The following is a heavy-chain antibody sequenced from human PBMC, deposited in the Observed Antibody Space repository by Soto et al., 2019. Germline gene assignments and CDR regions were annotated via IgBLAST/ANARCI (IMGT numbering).Heavy chain of an antibody. D-gene: IGHD1-1*01. J-gene: IGHJ4*02. CDR1: GFSFTATRVG. CDR3: AHRDSTGTTTYFDS. V-gene: IGHV2-5*02. Sequence: SGPTLVNPTETLTLTCTFSGFSFTATRVGVGWNRKPPGKALEWLAIIYWDGESRYNPLLRRRLTLTEDTSKNQVVLTMTNMDPKDTATYYCAHRDSTGTTTYFDSWGQGIPVTVSS. CDR2: IYWDGES.